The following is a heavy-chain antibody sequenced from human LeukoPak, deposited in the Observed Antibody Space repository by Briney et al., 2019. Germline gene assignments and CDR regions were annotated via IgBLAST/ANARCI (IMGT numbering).Heavy chain of an antibody. V-gene: IGHV3-53*01. CDR2: IYSGGST. CDR3: AREASYYFDY. CDR1: GFTVSSNY. D-gene: IGHD1-26*01. J-gene: IGHJ4*02. Sequence: VGSLRLSCAPSGFTVSSNYMNWVRQAPGKGLEWVSVIYSGGSTYYADSVKGRFTISRDNSKNTLYLQMNSLSAEDTAVYYCAREASYYFDYWGQGTLVTVSS.